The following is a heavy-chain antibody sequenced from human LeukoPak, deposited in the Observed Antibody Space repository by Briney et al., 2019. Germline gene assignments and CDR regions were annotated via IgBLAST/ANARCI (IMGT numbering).Heavy chain of an antibody. D-gene: IGHD3-9*01. Sequence: GGSLRLSCAASGFTFSNYAMSWVRQAPGKGLEWVSAVSGRDTSTYYTDSPKGRFTISRDNSKNTLYLQMNSLSAEDTAIYYCAKWGDYDVLTGYYDSDYWGQGTLVTVSS. V-gene: IGHV3-23*01. CDR3: AKWGDYDVLTGYYDSDY. J-gene: IGHJ4*02. CDR1: GFTFSNYA. CDR2: VSGRDTST.